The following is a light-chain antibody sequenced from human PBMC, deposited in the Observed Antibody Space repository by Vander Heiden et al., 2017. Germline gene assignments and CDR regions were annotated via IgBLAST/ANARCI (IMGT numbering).Light chain of an antibody. J-gene: IGKJ4*01. CDR1: QSVSSSY. V-gene: IGKV3-20*01. Sequence: EIVLTQSPGTLSLSPGERATLSCRASQSVSSSYLAWYQQKPSQAPRLLIYGASSRATGIPDRFSGSGSGTGFTLTISRLEPEDFAVYYCQQYGSPLTFGGGTKVEIK. CDR3: QQYGSPLT. CDR2: GAS.